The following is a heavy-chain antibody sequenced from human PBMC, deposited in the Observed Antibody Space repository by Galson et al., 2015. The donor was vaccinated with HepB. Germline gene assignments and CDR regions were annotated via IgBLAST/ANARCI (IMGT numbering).Heavy chain of an antibody. CDR3: ASAIAARRFYFDY. CDR1: GYTFTGYY. V-gene: IGHV1-2*02. J-gene: IGHJ4*02. CDR2: INPNSGGT. Sequence: VKVSCKASGYTFTGYYMHWVRQAPGQGLEWMGWINPNSGGTNYAQKFQGRVTMTRDTSISTAYMELSRLRSDDTAVYYCASAIAARRFYFDYWGQGTLVTVSS. D-gene: IGHD6-6*01.